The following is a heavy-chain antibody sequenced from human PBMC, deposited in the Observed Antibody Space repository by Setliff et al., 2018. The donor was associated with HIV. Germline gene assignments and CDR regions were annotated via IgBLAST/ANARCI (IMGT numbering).Heavy chain of an antibody. V-gene: IGHV4-39*07. J-gene: IGHJ3*02. Sequence: SETLSLTCTVSGGSISSSSYYWGWIRQPPGKGLEWIGSIYYSGSTYYNPSLKSRVAILVDTSKKQLSLKMSSVTAADTAVYYCASLYNWNPRGGVGGAFDIWGQGTMVTVSS. CDR1: GGSISSSSYY. CDR3: ASLYNWNPRGGVGGAFDI. D-gene: IGHD1-20*01. CDR2: IYYSGST.